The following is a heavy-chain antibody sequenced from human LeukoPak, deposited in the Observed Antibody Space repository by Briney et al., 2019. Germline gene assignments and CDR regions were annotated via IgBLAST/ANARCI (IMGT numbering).Heavy chain of an antibody. D-gene: IGHD1-26*01. J-gene: IGHJ4*02. CDR2: RYDTGGT. CDR1: GGSISSNY. V-gene: IGHV4-59*01. Sequence: SETLSLTCTVSGGSISSNYWSWIRQPPGKGLEWIGCRYDTGGTNYNPFLQSRVTISVDTSKNQFSLKLTSVTAADTAVYYCARDSGSYSFQSWGQGTLVTVFS. CDR3: ARDSGSYSFQS.